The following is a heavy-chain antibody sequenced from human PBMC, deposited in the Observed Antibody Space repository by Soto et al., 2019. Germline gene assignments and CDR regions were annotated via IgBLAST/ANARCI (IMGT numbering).Heavy chain of an antibody. V-gene: IGHV3-23*01. Sequence: GGSLRLSCAASGFTFSSYAMIWVRQAPGEGLEWVSAISGSGGSTYYADSVKGRFTISRDNSKNTLYLQMNSLRAEDTAVYYCAKDLGFSSGTGTTKYGMDVWGQGTTVTVSS. CDR1: GFTFSSYA. CDR3: AKDLGFSSGTGTTKYGMDV. D-gene: IGHD1-7*01. CDR2: ISGSGGST. J-gene: IGHJ6*02.